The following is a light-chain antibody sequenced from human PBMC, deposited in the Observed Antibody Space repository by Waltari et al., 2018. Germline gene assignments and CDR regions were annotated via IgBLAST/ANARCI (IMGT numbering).Light chain of an antibody. V-gene: IGLV3-19*01. J-gene: IGLJ3*02. CDR1: SLRRYY. CDR2: GHN. CDR3: RSRDTTATRV. Sequence: SSELTQDPTMSVALGQTVSITCQGDSLRRYYASWYQQRPGQAPILTLYGHNNRPSGVPDRFSGTTSGNTASLTITGAQAEDEVDYYCRSRDTTATRVFGGGTRLTV.